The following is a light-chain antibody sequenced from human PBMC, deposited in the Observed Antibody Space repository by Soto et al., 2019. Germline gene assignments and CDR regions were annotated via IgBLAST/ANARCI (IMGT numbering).Light chain of an antibody. CDR1: SSNLGADYD. CDR2: GNS. V-gene: IGLV1-40*01. Sequence: QSVLTQPPSVSGAPGQRVTISCTGTSSNLGADYDVNWYLQLPGTAPKVLINGNSYRPSGVPARFSGSKSGTSASMVITDLQAEDEGDYYCQYYDTRLSGYVVGGGTMLTVL. CDR3: QYYDTRLSGYV. J-gene: IGLJ3*02.